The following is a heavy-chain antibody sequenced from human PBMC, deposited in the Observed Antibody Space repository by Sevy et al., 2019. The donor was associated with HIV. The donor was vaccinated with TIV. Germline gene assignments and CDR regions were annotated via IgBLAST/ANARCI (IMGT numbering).Heavy chain of an antibody. J-gene: IGHJ6*02. CDR3: TKARGGYRNHYYYPMDV. V-gene: IGHV3-9*01. CDR2: ISYNSGSI. D-gene: IGHD3-22*01. CDR1: GFNFDEFA. Sequence: GGSLRLSCAASGFNFDEFAIHWVRQAPGKGLEWVSGISYNSGSIGYADSLKGRFNISRDNAKKSLYLQMNSLRIEDTALYYCTKARGGYRNHYYYPMDVWGQGTTVIVSS.